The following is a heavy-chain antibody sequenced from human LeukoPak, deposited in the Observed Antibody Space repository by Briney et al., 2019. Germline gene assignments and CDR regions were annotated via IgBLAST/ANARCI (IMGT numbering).Heavy chain of an antibody. Sequence: TLSLTCTVSGGSISSGSYYWSWIRQPAGKGLEWIGRIYTSGSTNYNPSLKSRVTISVDTSKNQFSLKLSSVTAADTAVYYCASSDAVRGVIESYWGQGTLVTVSS. CDR2: IYTSGST. CDR3: ASSDAVRGVIESY. D-gene: IGHD3-10*01. J-gene: IGHJ4*02. V-gene: IGHV4-61*02. CDR1: GGSISSGSYY.